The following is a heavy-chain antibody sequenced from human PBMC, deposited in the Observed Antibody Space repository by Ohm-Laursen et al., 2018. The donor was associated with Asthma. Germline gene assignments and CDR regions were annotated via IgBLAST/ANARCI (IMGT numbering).Heavy chain of an antibody. CDR2: IKQDGSEK. CDR1: GFTFSSYW. D-gene: IGHD3-3*01. CDR3: ARAIPGSYWSGYFSDY. J-gene: IGHJ4*02. V-gene: IGHV3-7*01. Sequence: SLRLSCAASGFTFSSYWMSWVRQAPGKGLEWVANIKQDGSEKYYVDSVKGRFTISRDDAKNSLYLQMNSLRAEDTAVYYCARAIPGSYWSGYFSDYWGQGTLVTVSS.